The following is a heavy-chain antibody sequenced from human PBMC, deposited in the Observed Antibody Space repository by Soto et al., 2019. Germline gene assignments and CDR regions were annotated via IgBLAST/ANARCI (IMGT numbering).Heavy chain of an antibody. V-gene: IGHV1-69*01. Sequence: QVQLVQSGAEVKKPGSSVKVSCKASGGTFSSYAISWVRQAPGQGLEWMGGIIPIFSTPNYAQKFQGGVTITADESTSTAYMELSSLRSEDTAVYYCARDHGQRDYYVSSLDAFDSWGQGPMVTVSS. CDR3: ARDHGQRDYYVSSLDAFDS. CDR2: IIPIFSTP. D-gene: IGHD3-22*01. J-gene: IGHJ3*02. CDR1: GGTFSSYA.